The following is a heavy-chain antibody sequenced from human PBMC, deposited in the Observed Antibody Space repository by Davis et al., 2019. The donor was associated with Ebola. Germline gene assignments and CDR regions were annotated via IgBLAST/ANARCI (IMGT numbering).Heavy chain of an antibody. Sequence: GGSLRLSCAASGFTFSSYGMHWVRQAPGKGLEWVAVIWYDGSNKYYADSVKGRFTISRDNSKNTLYLQVNSLRDEDTAVYYCARDNRGDYDFDFWGQGTLVTVSS. V-gene: IGHV3-33*01. CDR3: ARDNRGDYDFDF. J-gene: IGHJ4*02. CDR2: IWYDGSNK. CDR1: GFTFSSYG. D-gene: IGHD4-17*01.